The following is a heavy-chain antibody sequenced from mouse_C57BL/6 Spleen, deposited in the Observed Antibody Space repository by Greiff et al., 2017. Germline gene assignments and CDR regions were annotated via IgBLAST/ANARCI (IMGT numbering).Heavy chain of an antibody. V-gene: IGHV1-26*01. Sequence: VQLQQSGPELVKPGASVKISCKASGYTFTDYYMNWVKQSHGKSLEWIGDINPNNGGTSYNQKFKGKATLTVDKSSSTAYMELSSLTSEDSAVYYCARGDDGYWAMDYWGQGTSVTVSS. CDR1: GYTFTDYY. CDR2: INPNNGGT. CDR3: ARGDDGYWAMDY. D-gene: IGHD2-3*01. J-gene: IGHJ4*01.